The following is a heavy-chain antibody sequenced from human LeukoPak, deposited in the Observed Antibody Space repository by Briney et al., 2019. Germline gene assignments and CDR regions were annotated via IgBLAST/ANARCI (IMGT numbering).Heavy chain of an antibody. J-gene: IGHJ5*02. D-gene: IGHD1-1*01. CDR3: ARYGWNDAWFDP. CDR2: INHSGST. Sequence: SETLSLTCAVYGGSFSGYYWGWIRQPPGKGLEWIGEINHSGSTNYNPSLKSRVTISVDTSKNQFSLKLSSVTAADTAVYYCARYGWNDAWFDPWGQGTLVTVSS. CDR1: GGSFSGYY. V-gene: IGHV4-34*01.